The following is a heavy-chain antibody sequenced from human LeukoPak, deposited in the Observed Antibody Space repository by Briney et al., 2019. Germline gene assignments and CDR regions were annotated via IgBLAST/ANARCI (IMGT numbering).Heavy chain of an antibody. CDR2: ISAYNGNT. CDR3: ASDHSGYDQSWFDP. Sequence: ASVKVSCKASGYTFTSYGISWVRQAPGQGLKWMGWISAYNGNTNYAQKLQGRVTMTTDTSTSTAYMELRSLRSDDTAVYYCASDHSGYDQSWFDPWGQGTLVTVSS. V-gene: IGHV1-18*01. D-gene: IGHD5-12*01. CDR1: GYTFTSYG. J-gene: IGHJ5*02.